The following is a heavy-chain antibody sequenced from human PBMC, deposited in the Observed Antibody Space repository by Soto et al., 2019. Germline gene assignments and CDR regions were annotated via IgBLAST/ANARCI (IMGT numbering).Heavy chain of an antibody. CDR3: ARWNVQYDSYGYF. Sequence: GGSLRLSCAASGFTFSSYPMHWLRQAPGKGLEWVALLSYDGSDKYYADSVKGRFSISRDNPQNTLYLQMNSLRGEDTAVYYCARWNVQYDSYGYFWGQGTLVTVSS. CDR2: LSYDGSDK. CDR1: GFTFSSYP. J-gene: IGHJ4*02. V-gene: IGHV3-30-3*01. D-gene: IGHD5-18*01.